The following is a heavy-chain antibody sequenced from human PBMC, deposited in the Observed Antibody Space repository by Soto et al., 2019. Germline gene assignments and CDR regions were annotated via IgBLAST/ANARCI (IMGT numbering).Heavy chain of an antibody. D-gene: IGHD2-8*02. CDR1: GFTFSSYA. Sequence: PGGSLRLSCSASGFTFSSYAMHWVRQAPGKGLEYVSAISSNGGSTYYADSVKGRFTISRDNSKNTLYLQMSSLRAEDTAVYYCVKGAYAWTLVPFDYWGQGTLVTVS. CDR3: VKGAYAWTLVPFDY. J-gene: IGHJ4*02. V-gene: IGHV3-64D*06. CDR2: ISSNGGST.